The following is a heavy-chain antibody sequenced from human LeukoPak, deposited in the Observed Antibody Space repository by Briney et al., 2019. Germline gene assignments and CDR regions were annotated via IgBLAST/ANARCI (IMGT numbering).Heavy chain of an antibody. D-gene: IGHD2-2*01. J-gene: IGHJ5*02. V-gene: IGHV1-2*02. CDR3: AKNYQLLSYNCFDP. Sequence: ASVTVSFKASGYTFTGYYIHWVRQAPGQGLEWMGWINPNSGGTNYAQKFQGRVTMTRDTSISTAYMELSTLRSDDTAVYYCAKNYQLLSYNCFDPWGQGTLVTVSS. CDR1: GYTFTGYY. CDR2: INPNSGGT.